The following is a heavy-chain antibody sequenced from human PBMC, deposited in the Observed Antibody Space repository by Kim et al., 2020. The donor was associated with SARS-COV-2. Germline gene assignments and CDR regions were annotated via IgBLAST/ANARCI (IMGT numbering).Heavy chain of an antibody. V-gene: IGHV3-21*01. J-gene: IGHJ5*02. Sequence: RGSLRLSCAASGFTFSTYSMNWVRQAPGKGLEWVSSISSSSNYIYYAASVKGRFTISRDNAKNSLYLQINRLRVEDTAVYYCAREGWYYDILTGYYSWFDPWGQGTLVTVSS. D-gene: IGHD3-9*01. CDR1: GFTFSTYS. CDR2: ISSSSNYI. CDR3: AREGWYYDILTGYYSWFDP.